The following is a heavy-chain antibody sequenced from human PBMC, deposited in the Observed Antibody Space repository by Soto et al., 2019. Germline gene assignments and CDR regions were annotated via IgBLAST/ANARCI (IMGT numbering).Heavy chain of an antibody. CDR2: ISSSSSTI. V-gene: IGHV3-48*01. D-gene: IGHD5-18*01. J-gene: IGHJ4*02. Sequence: GGSLRLSCAASGFTFSSYSMNWGRQAPGKGLEWVSYISSSSSTIYYADSVKGRFTISRDNAKNSLYLQMNSLRAEDTAVYYCARDGGYSYGPFDYWGQGTLVTVSS. CDR1: GFTFSSYS. CDR3: ARDGGYSYGPFDY.